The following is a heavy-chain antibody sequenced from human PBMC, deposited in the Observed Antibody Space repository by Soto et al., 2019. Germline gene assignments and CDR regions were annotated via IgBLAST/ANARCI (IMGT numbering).Heavy chain of an antibody. J-gene: IGHJ5*02. V-gene: IGHV4-59*08. Sequence: PSETLSLTCTVSGGSISSYYWSWIRQPPGKGLEWIGYIYYSGSTNYNPSLKSRVTISVDTSKNQFSLKLSSVTAADTAVYYCARVHLRLYGSGSVIWFDPWGQGTLVT. CDR1: GGSISSYY. CDR3: ARVHLRLYGSGSVIWFDP. CDR2: IYYSGST. D-gene: IGHD3-10*01.